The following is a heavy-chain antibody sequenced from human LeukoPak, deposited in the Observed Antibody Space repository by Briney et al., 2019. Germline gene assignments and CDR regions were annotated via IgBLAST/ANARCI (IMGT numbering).Heavy chain of an antibody. Sequence: ASETLSLTFTVAGGSINSYYWSWIRQPPGNWLEWIGYISYSGNTNYNPSLESRPTISVDTSKNQFSLTLRSVTAADTAVYYCARWLRFAYYFDYWGQGTLVTVSS. CDR2: ISYSGNT. J-gene: IGHJ4*02. CDR3: ARWLRFAYYFDY. CDR1: GGSINSYY. V-gene: IGHV4-59*08. D-gene: IGHD5-12*01.